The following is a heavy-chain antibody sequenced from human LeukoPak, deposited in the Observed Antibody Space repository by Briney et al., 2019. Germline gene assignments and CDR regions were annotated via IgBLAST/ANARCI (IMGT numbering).Heavy chain of an antibody. V-gene: IGHV3-30*18. Sequence: GGSLRLSCAASGFTFSSYGMHWVRQAPGKGLEWVAVISYDGSNKYYADSVKGRFTISRDNSKNTLYLQMISLRVEAPAVYYCAKDSDTAMVDYWGQGILVTVSS. CDR3: AKDSDTAMVDY. CDR2: ISYDGSNK. D-gene: IGHD5-18*01. J-gene: IGHJ4*02. CDR1: GFTFSSYG.